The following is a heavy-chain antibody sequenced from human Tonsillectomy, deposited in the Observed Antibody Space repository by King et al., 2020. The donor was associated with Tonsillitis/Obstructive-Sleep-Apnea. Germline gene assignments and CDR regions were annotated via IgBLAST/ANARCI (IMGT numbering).Heavy chain of an antibody. CDR3: THSAIRWCGDPKNYYDYYMDV. CDR1: GFSLSTSGVG. CDR2: IYWDDDK. Sequence: TLKESGPTLVKPTQTLTLTCTFSGFSLSTSGVGVGWIRQPPGKALEWLALIYWDDDKRYSPSLKSRLTITKDTSKNQVVLTMTNMDPVDTATYYCTHSAIRWCGDPKNYYDYYMDVWGKGTTVTVSS. V-gene: IGHV2-5*02. D-gene: IGHD3-10*01. J-gene: IGHJ6*03.